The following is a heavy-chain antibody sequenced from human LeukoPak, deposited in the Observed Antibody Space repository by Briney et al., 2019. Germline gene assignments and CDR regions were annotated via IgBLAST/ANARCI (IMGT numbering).Heavy chain of an antibody. Sequence: GESLKISCKGSGYSFTSYWIGWVRPMPGKGLEWMGIIYPGDSDTRYTPSFQGQVTISADKSISTAYLQWSSLKASDTAMYYCARRGYCTNGVCYPDSVDYWGQGTLVTVSS. CDR3: ARRGYCTNGVCYPDSVDY. V-gene: IGHV5-51*01. D-gene: IGHD2-8*01. CDR2: IYPGDSDT. CDR1: GYSFTSYW. J-gene: IGHJ4*02.